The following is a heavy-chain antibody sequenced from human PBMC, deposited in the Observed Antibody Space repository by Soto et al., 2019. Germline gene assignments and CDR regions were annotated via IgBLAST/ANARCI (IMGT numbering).Heavy chain of an antibody. V-gene: IGHV3-33*01. CDR3: ARDASIKDFWSGYGFDY. CDR1: GFTFSSYG. D-gene: IGHD3-3*01. J-gene: IGHJ4*02. Sequence: QVQLVESGGGVVQPGRSLRLSCAASGFTFSSYGMHWVRQAPGKGLEWVAVIWYDGSNKYYADSVKGRFTISRDNSKNTLYLKMNSLRAEDTAVYYRARDASIKDFWSGYGFDYWGQGTLVTVSS. CDR2: IWYDGSNK.